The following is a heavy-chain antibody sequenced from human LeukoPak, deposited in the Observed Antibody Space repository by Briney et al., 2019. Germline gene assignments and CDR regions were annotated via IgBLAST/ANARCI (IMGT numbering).Heavy chain of an antibody. CDR3: ATGPQLWRQDGWFDP. J-gene: IGHJ5*02. V-gene: IGHV1-24*01. D-gene: IGHD5-24*01. Sequence: GASVKVSCKVSGYTLTELSMHWVRQAPGKGLEWMGGFDPEDGETIYAQKFQGRVTMTEDTSTDPAYMELSSLRSEDTAVYYCATGPQLWRQDGWFDPWGQGTLVTVSS. CDR2: FDPEDGET. CDR1: GYTLTELS.